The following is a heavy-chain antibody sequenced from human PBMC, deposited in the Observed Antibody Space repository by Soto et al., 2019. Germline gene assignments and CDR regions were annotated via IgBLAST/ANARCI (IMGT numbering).Heavy chain of an antibody. V-gene: IGHV3-53*01. Sequence: GESLSLSCAASGFTVSSNYMSWVRQAPGKGLEWVSVIYSGGSTYYADSVKGRFTISRDNSKNTLYLQMNSLRAEDTAVYYCAREKKQQLGTDAYYGLDAYGQGT. CDR3: AREKKQQLGTDAYYGLDA. J-gene: IGHJ6*02. CDR2: IYSGGST. D-gene: IGHD6-13*01. CDR1: GFTVSSNY.